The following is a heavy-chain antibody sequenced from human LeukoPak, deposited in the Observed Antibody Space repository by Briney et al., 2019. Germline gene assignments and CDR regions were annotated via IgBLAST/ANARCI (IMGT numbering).Heavy chain of an antibody. CDR2: INHSGST. CDR1: GGSFSGYY. Sequence: SETLSLTCAVYGGSFSGYYWSWIRQPPGKGLEWIGEINHSGSTNYNPSLKSRVTISVDTSKNQFSLKLSSVTAADTAVYYCARGMETGYCSGGSCYPYTNWFDPWGQGTLVTVSS. J-gene: IGHJ5*02. D-gene: IGHD2-15*01. CDR3: ARGMETGYCSGGSCYPYTNWFDP. V-gene: IGHV4-34*01.